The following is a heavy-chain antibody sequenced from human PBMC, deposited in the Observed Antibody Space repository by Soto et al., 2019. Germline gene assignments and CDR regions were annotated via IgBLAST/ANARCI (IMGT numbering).Heavy chain of an antibody. CDR3: ARLSEGAVGVVELPHFDT. Sequence: PGESLKISCKGSGYSFTSYWIGWVRQMPGKGLEWMGIIYPGDSDTRYSPSFQGQVTISADKSISTAYLQWSSLKASDTAMYYCARLSEGAVGVVELPHFDTWGEGNLVTASP. D-gene: IGHD3-3*01. V-gene: IGHV5-51*01. J-gene: IGHJ4*02. CDR2: IYPGDSDT. CDR1: GYSFTSYW.